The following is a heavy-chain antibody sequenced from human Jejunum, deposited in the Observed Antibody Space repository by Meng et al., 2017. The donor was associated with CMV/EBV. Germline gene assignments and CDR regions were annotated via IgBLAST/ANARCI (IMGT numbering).Heavy chain of an antibody. J-gene: IGHJ4*02. Sequence: QVQLQEAGPGLAKPSETLSLTCTVFGDSISSRRHFWGWIRQAPGKGLEWIATIHYTETTHYNPSLKSRITISVDTSKNQISLKVNSVTAADTAMYYCAADISTAWFYYWGQGTLVTVSS. CDR3: AADISTAWFYY. CDR1: GDSISSRRHF. D-gene: IGHD2-2*01. CDR2: IHYTETT. V-gene: IGHV4-39*07.